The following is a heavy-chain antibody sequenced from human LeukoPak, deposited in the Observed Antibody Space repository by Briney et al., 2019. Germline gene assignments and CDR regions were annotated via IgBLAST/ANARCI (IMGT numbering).Heavy chain of an antibody. Sequence: GGSLRLSCAASGFTVSSNYMSWVRQAPGKGLEWVSFIYSGGITYYADSVKGRFTISRDNSKNTLYLQMNSLRAEDTAVYYCARDPGSGIAAAGHFDSWGQGTLVTVSS. J-gene: IGHJ4*02. CDR1: GFTVSSNY. CDR2: IYSGGIT. V-gene: IGHV3-66*01. CDR3: ARDPGSGIAAAGHFDS. D-gene: IGHD6-13*01.